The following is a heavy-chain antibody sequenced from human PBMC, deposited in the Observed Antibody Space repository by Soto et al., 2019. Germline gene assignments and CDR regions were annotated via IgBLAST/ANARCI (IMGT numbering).Heavy chain of an antibody. CDR2: IYYSGST. V-gene: IGHV4-39*01. CDR1: GGSISSRSYY. J-gene: IGHJ4*02. Sequence: QLQLQESGPGLVKPSETLSLTCTVSGGSISSRSYYWGWIRQPPGKGLEWIGSIYYSGSTYYNPSLKSRVTISIDTSKNQFSLNLSSVTAADTAVYNCARHPDYSTSGTYPYWGQGTLVTVSS. D-gene: IGHD3-10*01. CDR3: ARHPDYSTSGTYPY.